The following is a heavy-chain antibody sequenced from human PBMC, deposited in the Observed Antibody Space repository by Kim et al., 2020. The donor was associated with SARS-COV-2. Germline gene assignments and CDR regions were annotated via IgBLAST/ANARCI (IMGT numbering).Heavy chain of an antibody. D-gene: IGHD5-12*01. Sequence: KYHAASVKGRFTISRDNSKNTLYLQMNSLRAEDTAVCYCARATDYYGMDVWGQGTTVTVSS. CDR2: K. V-gene: IGHV3-30*01. CDR3: ARATDYYGMDV. J-gene: IGHJ6*02.